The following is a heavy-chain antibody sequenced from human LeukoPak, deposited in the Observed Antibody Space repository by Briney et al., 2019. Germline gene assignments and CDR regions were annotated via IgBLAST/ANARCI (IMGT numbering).Heavy chain of an antibody. Sequence: SETLSLTCTVSGYSISSGYYWGWIRQPPGKGLEWIGSIYHSGSTYYNPSLKSRVTISVDTSKNQFSLKLSSVTAADTAVYYCARGGGGSGWYPNYYYYYMDVWGKGTTVTVSS. CDR2: IYHSGST. V-gene: IGHV4-38-2*02. J-gene: IGHJ6*03. D-gene: IGHD6-19*01. CDR3: ARGGGGSGWYPNYYYYYMDV. CDR1: GYSISSGYY.